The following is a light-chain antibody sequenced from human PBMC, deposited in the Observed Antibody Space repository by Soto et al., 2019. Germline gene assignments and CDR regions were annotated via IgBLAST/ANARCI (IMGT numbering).Light chain of an antibody. CDR2: DAS. Sequence: EIVLTQSPATLSLSPGERATLSCRASQSVSSYLAWYQQKPGQAPRLLIYDASNRATGIPDRFSGRGSGTDFSLTISRLEPGDFAVYYCQHYGDSLSITFGQGTRLEI. V-gene: IGKV3-11*01. CDR3: QHYGDSLSIT. CDR1: QSVSSY. J-gene: IGKJ5*01.